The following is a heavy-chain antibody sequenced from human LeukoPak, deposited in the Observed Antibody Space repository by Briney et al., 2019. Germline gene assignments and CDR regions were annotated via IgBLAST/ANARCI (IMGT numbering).Heavy chain of an antibody. D-gene: IGHD2-15*01. Sequence: SVKVSRKASVGTFSSYAISSVRQAPGQGLEWMGGIIPIFGTANYPQKFHGRVTITPDGSTSTAYMDLSSLRSEYTHGYFCVVAGVDFDYWAREPWSPSP. J-gene: IGHJ4*02. V-gene: IGHV1-69*13. CDR1: VGTFSSYA. CDR2: IIPIFGTA. CDR3: VVAGVDFDY.